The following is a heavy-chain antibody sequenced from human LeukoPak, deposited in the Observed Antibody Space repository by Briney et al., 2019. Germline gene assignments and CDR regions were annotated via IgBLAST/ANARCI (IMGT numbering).Heavy chain of an antibody. V-gene: IGHV1-46*01. Sequence: GASVKVSCKASGYTFTGYYMHWVRQAPGQGLEWVGVINPSGGSTSYAQKLQGRVTMTRDTSTSTVYMELTSLTSDDTAFYYCSRAKAAETFDDWGQGTLVTVSS. CDR2: INPSGGST. CDR3: SRAKAAETFDD. CDR1: GYTFTGYY. J-gene: IGHJ4*02. D-gene: IGHD6-13*01.